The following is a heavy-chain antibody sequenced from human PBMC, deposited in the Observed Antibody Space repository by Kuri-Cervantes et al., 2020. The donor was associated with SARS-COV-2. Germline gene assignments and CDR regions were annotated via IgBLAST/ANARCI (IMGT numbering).Heavy chain of an antibody. Sequence: SETLSLTCTVSGASISNSYWNWIRHPAGKPLQWIGRISGRGDTIYNPSLKSRAPMSVVTSKNQFSLTLTSVTAADTAVYYCVGVLSNWFDPWGQGTLVTVSS. CDR1: GASISNSY. CDR2: ISGRGDT. CDR3: VGVLSNWFDP. V-gene: IGHV4-4*07. D-gene: IGHD2/OR15-2a*01. J-gene: IGHJ5*02.